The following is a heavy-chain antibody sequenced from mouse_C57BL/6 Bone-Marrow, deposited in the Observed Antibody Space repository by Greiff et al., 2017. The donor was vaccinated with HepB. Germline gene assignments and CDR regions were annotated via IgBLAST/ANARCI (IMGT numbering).Heavy chain of an antibody. CDR1: GFTFSSYG. V-gene: IGHV5-6*01. D-gene: IGHD1-1*01. Sequence: EVHLVESGGDLVKPGGSLKLSCAASGFTFSSYGMSWVRQTPDKRLEWVATISSGGSYTYYPDSVKGRFTISRDNAKNTLYLQMSSLKSEDTAMYYCASLYYYGSSWYFDVWGTGTTVTVSS. CDR3: ASLYYYGSSWYFDV. J-gene: IGHJ1*03. CDR2: ISSGGSYT.